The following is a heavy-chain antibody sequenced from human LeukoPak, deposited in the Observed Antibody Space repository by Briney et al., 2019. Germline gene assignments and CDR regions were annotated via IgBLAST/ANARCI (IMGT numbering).Heavy chain of an antibody. Sequence: QPGGSLRLSCAASGFTFSSYSMNWVRQAPGKGLEWVSYISSSSSTIYYADSVKGRFTISRDNAKNSLYLQMNSLRAEDTAVYYCARLGSSGYYYYYMDVWGKGTTVTVSS. CDR3: ARLGSSGYYYYYMDV. J-gene: IGHJ6*03. V-gene: IGHV3-48*01. D-gene: IGHD6-6*01. CDR2: ISSSSSTI. CDR1: GFTFSSYS.